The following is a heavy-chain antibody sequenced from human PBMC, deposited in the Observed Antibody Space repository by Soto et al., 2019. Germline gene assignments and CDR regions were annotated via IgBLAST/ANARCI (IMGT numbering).Heavy chain of an antibody. CDR1: GGSISSSYW. J-gene: IGHJ4*02. Sequence: QVQLQESGPGLVKPSGTLSLTCAVSGGSISSSYWWSWVRQPPGKGLEWIGEIYPSGSTNYNPSLTSRVTISIDKSKNQISLKLNSVTAADAAVYYCARGGDYRFDYWGQGTLVTVSS. CDR3: ARGGDYRFDY. D-gene: IGHD4-17*01. V-gene: IGHV4-4*02. CDR2: IYPSGST.